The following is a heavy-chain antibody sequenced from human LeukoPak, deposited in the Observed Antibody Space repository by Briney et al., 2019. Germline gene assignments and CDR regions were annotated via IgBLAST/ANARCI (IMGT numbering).Heavy chain of an antibody. V-gene: IGHV4-34*01. CDR3: ARGGVVVPAAIRGAHYYYYYYMDV. J-gene: IGHJ6*03. D-gene: IGHD2-2*02. CDR1: GGSFSGYY. Sequence: PSETLSLTCAVYGGSFSGYYWSWIRQPPGKGLEWIGEINHSGSTNYNPSLKSRVTISVDTSKNQFSLKLSSVTAADTAVYYCARGGVVVPAAIRGAHYYYYYYMDVRGKGTTVTVSS. CDR2: INHSGST.